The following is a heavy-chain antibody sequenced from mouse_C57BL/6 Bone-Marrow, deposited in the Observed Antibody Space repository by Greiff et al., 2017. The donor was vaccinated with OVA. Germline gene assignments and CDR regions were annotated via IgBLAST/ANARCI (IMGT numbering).Heavy chain of an antibody. D-gene: IGHD1-1*01. J-gene: IGHJ2*01. CDR3: ERRLRDY. Sequence: QVQLKQSGAELARPGASVKLSCKASGYTFTSYGISWVKQRTGQGLEWIGEIYPRSGNTYYNEKFKGKATLTADKSASTAYMELRSLTYEDSAVYFCERRLRDYWGQGATLTVSS. CDR2: IYPRSGNT. V-gene: IGHV1-81*01. CDR1: GYTFTSYG.